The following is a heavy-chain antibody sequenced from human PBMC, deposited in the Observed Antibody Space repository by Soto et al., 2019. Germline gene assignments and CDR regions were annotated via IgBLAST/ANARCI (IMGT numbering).Heavy chain of an antibody. CDR3: TTVDYSDTIGYYSLDY. CDR1: GFKFSDAW. V-gene: IGHV3-15*01. J-gene: IGHJ4*02. D-gene: IGHD3-22*01. CDR2: IKSKTDRETV. Sequence: EVQLAESGGGLVEPGGSLRLSCAASGFKFSDAWMSWVRQAPGKGLEWVGRIKSKTDRETVDYAAPVKGRFSISRDDSKNTLYREMRGLATEDTAVYYCTTVDYSDTIGYYSLDYWGQGTLVTVSS.